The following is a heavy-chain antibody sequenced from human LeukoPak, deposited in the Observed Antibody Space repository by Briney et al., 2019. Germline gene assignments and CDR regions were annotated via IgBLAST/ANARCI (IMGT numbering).Heavy chain of an antibody. CDR2: IIPIFGTA. CDR3: ARGGYYDSSGYYPPFEFDY. J-gene: IGHJ4*02. V-gene: IGHV1-69*13. Sequence: SVKVSCKASGGTFSSYAISWVRQAPGQGLEWMGGIIPIFGTANYAQKFQGRVTITADESTSTAYMELSSLRSEDTAVYYCARGGYYDSSGYYPPFEFDYWGQGTLVTVSS. D-gene: IGHD3-22*01. CDR1: GGTFSSYA.